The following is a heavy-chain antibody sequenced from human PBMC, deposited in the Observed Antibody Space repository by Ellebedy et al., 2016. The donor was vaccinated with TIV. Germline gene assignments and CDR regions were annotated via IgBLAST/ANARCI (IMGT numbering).Heavy chain of an antibody. CDR3: AGGFSHGFTSYVGPDAF. V-gene: IGHV3-30*02. Sequence: GESLKISCATSGLPFSDYGLYWLRQAPGKGLEWIAFIRYDESSKIYADSVKGRFTIFRDNSKSTLYLQMNSLRGDDAAVYYCAGGFSHGFTSYVGPDAFWGRGTTVTVSS. D-gene: IGHD3-16*01. CDR1: GLPFSDYG. CDR2: IRYDESSK. J-gene: IGHJ6*02.